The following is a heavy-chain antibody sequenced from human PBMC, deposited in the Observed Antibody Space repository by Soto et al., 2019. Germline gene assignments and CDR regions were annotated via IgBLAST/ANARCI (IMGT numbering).Heavy chain of an antibody. J-gene: IGHJ6*02. CDR1: GGSISSYY. D-gene: IGHD3-10*01. Sequence: SETLSLTCTVSGGSISSYYWSWIRQPPGKGLEWIGYIYYSGSTNYNPSLKSRVTISVDTSKNQFSLKLSSVTAADTAVYYCARMDHSGRYNYYYGMDVWGQGTTVTVSS. V-gene: IGHV4-59*01. CDR3: ARMDHSGRYNYYYGMDV. CDR2: IYYSGST.